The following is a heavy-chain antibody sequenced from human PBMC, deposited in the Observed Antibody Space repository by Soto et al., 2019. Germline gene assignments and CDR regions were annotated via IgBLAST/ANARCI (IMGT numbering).Heavy chain of an antibody. V-gene: IGHV1-46*03. Sequence: QVQLVQSGAEVKKPGASVKDSCKVSGNIFTSQYMHWVRQAPGQGLEWMAMINPSGGRTSYAQMFEGRVTMTRDTSTSTVHMELSSLRSEDTAVYYCFRDVGDWGQGTLVTVSS. CDR3: FRDVGD. D-gene: IGHD3-3*01. J-gene: IGHJ4*02. CDR1: GNIFTSQY. CDR2: INPSGGRT.